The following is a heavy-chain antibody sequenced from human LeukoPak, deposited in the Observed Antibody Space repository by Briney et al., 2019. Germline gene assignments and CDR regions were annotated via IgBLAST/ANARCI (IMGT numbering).Heavy chain of an antibody. V-gene: IGHV4-31*03. Sequence: SQTLSLTCTVSGGSISSGGYCWSWIRQHPGKGLEWIGYIYYSGSTYYNPSLKSRVTISVDTSKNQFSLKLSSVTAADTAVYYCARAGGYYYYGMDVWGQGTTVTVSS. CDR2: IYYSGST. D-gene: IGHD3-16*01. CDR1: GGSISSGGYC. J-gene: IGHJ6*02. CDR3: ARAGGYYYYGMDV.